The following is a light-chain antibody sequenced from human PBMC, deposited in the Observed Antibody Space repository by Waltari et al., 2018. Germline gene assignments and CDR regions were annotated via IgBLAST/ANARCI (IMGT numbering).Light chain of an antibody. V-gene: IGLV2-23*02. CDR1: SSDVGTYKL. Sequence: QSALTQPASVSGSPGQSITLSCTATSSDVGTYKLVSWYQQHTRKGPKRMIYAVLKRPSGVSDRFSGSKSGDMASLTISGLQPEDEAEYFCSSYAGSSKGVFGGGTKVTVL. J-gene: IGLJ2*01. CDR3: SSYAGSSKGV. CDR2: AVL.